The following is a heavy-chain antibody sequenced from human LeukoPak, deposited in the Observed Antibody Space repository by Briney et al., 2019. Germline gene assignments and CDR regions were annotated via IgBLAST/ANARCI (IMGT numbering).Heavy chain of an antibody. CDR3: ARNYYESSGYYPWNFDY. J-gene: IGHJ4*02. V-gene: IGHV4-39*01. D-gene: IGHD3-22*01. CDR1: GGSISSSSYW. CDR2: IYYSGST. Sequence: SETLSLTCTVSGGSISSSSYWWGWIRQPPGKGLEWIANIYYSGSTHYNPSLKSRVTISIEKSKNQFSLKLSSVTAADTAVYYCARNYYESSGYYPWNFDYWGQGTLVIVSS.